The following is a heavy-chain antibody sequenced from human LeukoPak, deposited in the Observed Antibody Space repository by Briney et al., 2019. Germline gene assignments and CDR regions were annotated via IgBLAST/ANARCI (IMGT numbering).Heavy chain of an antibody. V-gene: IGHV3-21*06. CDR2: ISFSSTHI. Sequence: GGSLRLSCAASGFIFSNYGMSWVRQAPGKGLEWVSSISFSSTHIYYADSIQGRFTISRDNAENSLYLQMNSLRAEDTAVYYCARESYDILTGPFADYWGQGTLVTVSS. CDR3: ARESYDILTGPFADY. D-gene: IGHD3-9*01. J-gene: IGHJ4*02. CDR1: GFIFSNYG.